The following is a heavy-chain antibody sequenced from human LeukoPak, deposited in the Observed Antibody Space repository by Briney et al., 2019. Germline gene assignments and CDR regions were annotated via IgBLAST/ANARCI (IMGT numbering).Heavy chain of an antibody. CDR3: ARVSVTTVVTNFDY. V-gene: IGHV3-21*01. Sequence: GGSLRLSCVASGFTFSSRDWMTWVRQAPGKGLEWVSSISSSSYIYYADSVKGRFTISRDNAKNSLYLQMNSLRAEDTAVYYCARVSVTTVVTNFDYWGQGTLVTVSS. CDR1: GFTFSSRDW. CDR2: ISSSSYI. D-gene: IGHD4-23*01. J-gene: IGHJ4*02.